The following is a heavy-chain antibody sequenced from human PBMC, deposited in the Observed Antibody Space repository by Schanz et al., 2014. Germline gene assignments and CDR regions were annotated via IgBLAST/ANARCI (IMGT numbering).Heavy chain of an antibody. CDR1: GITFSAYA. CDR2: ISASGGTT. CDR3: ARPPHDSSGYYPFDY. D-gene: IGHD3-22*01. Sequence: EVHLVESGGGLVQPGGSLRLSCAASGITFSAYAMTWVRQIPGKGLQWVSAISASGGTTYYADSVKGRFTISRDNSKNTLYLQMNSLRPEDTAVYYCARPPHDSSGYYPFDYWGQGTLVTVSS. V-gene: IGHV3-23*04. J-gene: IGHJ4*02.